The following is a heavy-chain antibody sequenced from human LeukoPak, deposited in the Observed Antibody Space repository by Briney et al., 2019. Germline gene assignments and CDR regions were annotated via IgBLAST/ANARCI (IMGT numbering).Heavy chain of an antibody. CDR3: ARGLGRSFYYYYMDV. Sequence: GESLKISCKSSGYSFTSYWIGWVRQMPGKGLEWMGIIYPGDSDTRYSPSFQGQVTISADKSISTAYLQWSSLKASDTAMYYCARGLGRSFYYYYMDVWGKGTTVTVSS. J-gene: IGHJ6*03. V-gene: IGHV5-51*01. CDR2: IYPGDSDT. CDR1: GYSFTSYW. D-gene: IGHD1-26*01.